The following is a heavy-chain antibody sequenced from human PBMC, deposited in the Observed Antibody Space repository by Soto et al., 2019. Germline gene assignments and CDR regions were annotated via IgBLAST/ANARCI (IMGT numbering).Heavy chain of an antibody. Sequence: GGSLRLSCRSSGFIFGDYAMSWVRQVPGKGLEWVGFIRSEDYGGTTEYGASVTGRFTISRDDSKSVAYLQMNSLKTEDTAVYFCTRAPDKYSSSSLLGDWGPGTLVTVPS. CDR1: GFIFGDYA. CDR3: TRAPDKYSSSSLLGD. CDR2: IRSEDYGGTT. V-gene: IGHV3-49*04. J-gene: IGHJ4*02. D-gene: IGHD6-6*01.